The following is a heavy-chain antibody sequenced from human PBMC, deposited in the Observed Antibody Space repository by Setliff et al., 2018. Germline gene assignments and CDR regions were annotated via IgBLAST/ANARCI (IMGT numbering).Heavy chain of an antibody. Sequence: PSETLSLSCAASGFTFSNAWMTWVRQAPGKGLEWVGRIKSKTDGGTTDYVTPVKGRFTISRDDSKNTLFLQMNSLKIEDTAVYYCTTWPENGGYYYYYYMDVWGTGTTVTVSS. J-gene: IGHJ6*03. V-gene: IGHV3-15*01. D-gene: IGHD3-16*01. CDR1: GFTFSNAW. CDR2: IKSKTDGGTT. CDR3: TTWPENGGYYYYYYMDV.